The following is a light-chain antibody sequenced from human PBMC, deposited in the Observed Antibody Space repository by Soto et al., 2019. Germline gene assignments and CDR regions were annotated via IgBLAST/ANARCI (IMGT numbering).Light chain of an antibody. V-gene: IGKV3-15*01. CDR1: QSLSFN. CDR2: AAS. J-gene: IGKJ1*01. CDR3: QQYYRWPQT. Sequence: EIVMTQSPATLSVSPGGRATLSCRASQSLSFNLAWYQQKPGQAHRLLTYAASTRATGIPARFSGSGSGTEFTLTISSLQSEDFAVYYCQQYYRWPQTFGQGTKGDIK.